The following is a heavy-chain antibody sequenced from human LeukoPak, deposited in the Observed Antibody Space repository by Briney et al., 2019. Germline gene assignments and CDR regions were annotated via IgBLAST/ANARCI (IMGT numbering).Heavy chain of an antibody. Sequence: PGGSLRLSCAASGFTFSSYAMSWVRQAPGKGLEWVSAISGSGGSTYYADSVKGRFTISRDNSKNTLYLQMNSLRAEDTAVYYCAKGPHYYDSSGYYNWGQGTLVTVSS. CDR3: AKGPHYYDSSGYYN. V-gene: IGHV3-23*01. J-gene: IGHJ4*02. D-gene: IGHD3-22*01. CDR1: GFTFSSYA. CDR2: ISGSGGST.